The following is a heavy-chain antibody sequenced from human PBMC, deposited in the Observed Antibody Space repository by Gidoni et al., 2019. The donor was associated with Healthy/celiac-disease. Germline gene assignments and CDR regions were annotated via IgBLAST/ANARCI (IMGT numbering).Heavy chain of an antibody. CDR1: GGTFSSYA. CDR3: ASTLDYGDFNYYYYGMDV. Sequence: QVQLVQSGAEVKKPGSSVKVSCKASGGTFSSYAISWVRQAPGQGLEWMGGIIPIFGTANDAQKFQGRVTITADESTSTAYMELSSLRSEDTAVYYCASTLDYGDFNYYYYGMDVWGQGTTVTVSS. J-gene: IGHJ6*02. V-gene: IGHV1-69*01. D-gene: IGHD4-17*01. CDR2: IIPIFGTA.